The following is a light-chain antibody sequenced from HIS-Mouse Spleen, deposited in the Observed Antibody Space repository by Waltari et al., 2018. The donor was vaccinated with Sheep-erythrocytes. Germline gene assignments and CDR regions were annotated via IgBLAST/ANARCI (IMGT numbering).Light chain of an antibody. CDR3: QQYNSYST. Sequence: DTQMNQSPSTLSASLADRVTITCRASQSISSWLAWYQQKPGKAPKLRIYKASSLESGVPSRFSGSGSGTEFTLTISSLQPDDFATYYYQQYNSYSTFGQGTKLEIK. CDR2: KAS. J-gene: IGKJ2*01. V-gene: IGKV1-5*03. CDR1: QSISSW.